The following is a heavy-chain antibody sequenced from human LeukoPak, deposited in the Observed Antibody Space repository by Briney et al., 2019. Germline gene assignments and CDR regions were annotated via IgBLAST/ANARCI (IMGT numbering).Heavy chain of an antibody. V-gene: IGHV1-2*06. Sequence: ASVKVSCKASGYTFTGYYMHWVRQAPGQGLEWMGRINPNSGGTNYAQKFQGRVTMTRDTSISTVYMELSRLRSDDTAVYYCASYGSGSYSGYYYYGMDVWGQGTTVTVSS. J-gene: IGHJ6*02. CDR2: INPNSGGT. CDR3: ASYGSGSYSGYYYYGMDV. D-gene: IGHD3-10*01. CDR1: GYTFTGYY.